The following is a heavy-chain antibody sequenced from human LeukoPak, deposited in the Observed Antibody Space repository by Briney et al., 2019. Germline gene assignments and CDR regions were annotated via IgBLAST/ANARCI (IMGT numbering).Heavy chain of an antibody. D-gene: IGHD3-10*01. CDR3: ASPLWFGELSWGMDV. J-gene: IGHJ6*02. Sequence: SETLSLTCAVYGGSFSGYYWSWIRQPPGKGLEWIGEINHSGSTNYNPSLKSRVTISVDTSKNQFSLKLSPVTAADTAVYYCASPLWFGELSWGMDVWGQGTTVTVSS. V-gene: IGHV4-34*01. CDR1: GGSFSGYY. CDR2: INHSGST.